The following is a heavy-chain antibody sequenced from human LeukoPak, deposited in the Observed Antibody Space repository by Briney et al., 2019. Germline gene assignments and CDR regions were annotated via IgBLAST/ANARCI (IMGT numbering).Heavy chain of an antibody. CDR2: ISSSSSYI. D-gene: IGHD4-23*01. Sequence: GGSLRLSCAASGFTFSSYSMNWVRQAPGQGLEWVSSISSSSSYIYYADSVKGRFTISRDNAKNSLYLQMNSLRAEDTAVYYCARDPTVGGIYFDYWGQGTLVTVSS. V-gene: IGHV3-21*01. CDR1: GFTFSSYS. CDR3: ARDPTVGGIYFDY. J-gene: IGHJ4*02.